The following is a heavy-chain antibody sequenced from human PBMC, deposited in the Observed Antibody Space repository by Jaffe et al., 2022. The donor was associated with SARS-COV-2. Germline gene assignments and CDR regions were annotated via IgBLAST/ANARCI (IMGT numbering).Heavy chain of an antibody. J-gene: IGHJ4*02. CDR3: ATYSDSSGFFDY. CDR1: GYTFRSYW. D-gene: IGHD6-13*01. Sequence: EVQVVESGGGMVQPGGSLRLSCAASGYTFRSYWMGWVRQAPGKGLEWVANINQDGSDKYYADSVKGRLTISRDNANNSLYLQVSSLRADDTAVYYCATYSDSSGFFDYWGQGTLVTVSS. CDR2: INQDGSDK. V-gene: IGHV3-7*03.